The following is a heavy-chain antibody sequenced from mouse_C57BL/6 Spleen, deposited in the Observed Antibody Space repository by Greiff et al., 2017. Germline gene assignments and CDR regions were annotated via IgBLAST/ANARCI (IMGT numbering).Heavy chain of an antibody. CDR2: IHPNSGST. V-gene: IGHV1-64*01. CDR1: GYTFTSYW. Sequence: QVQLQQPGAELVKPGASVKLSCKASGYTFTSYWMHWVKQRPGQGLEWIGMIHPNSGSTNYNEKFKSKATLTVDKSSSTAYMQLSSLASEDSAVYYCAMIYYDYDVGFAYWGQGTLVTVSA. J-gene: IGHJ3*01. D-gene: IGHD2-4*01. CDR3: AMIYYDYDVGFAY.